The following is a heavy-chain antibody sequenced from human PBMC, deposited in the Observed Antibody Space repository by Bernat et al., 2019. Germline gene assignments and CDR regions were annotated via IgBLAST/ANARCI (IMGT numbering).Heavy chain of an antibody. D-gene: IGHD3-10*01. CDR2: IVVGSGNT. J-gene: IGHJ4*02. CDR1: GFTFTSSA. V-gene: IGHV1-58*01. Sequence: QMQLVQSGPEVKKPGTSVKVSCKASGFTFTSSAVQWVRQARGQRLEWIGWIVVGSGNTNYAQKFQERVTITRDMATSTACMELSSLRSEDTAVYYCAAGYYYGSGSYYIPDYWGQGTLVTVSS. CDR3: AAGYYYGSGSYYIPDY.